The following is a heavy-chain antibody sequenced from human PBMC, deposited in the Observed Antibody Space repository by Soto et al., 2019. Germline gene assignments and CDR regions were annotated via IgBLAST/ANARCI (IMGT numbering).Heavy chain of an antibody. Sequence: QVQLVQSGDEMKKPGASVRVSCKASGYIFVNYGIAWVXQAXXXGLEWMGWISPYTGDTHSASKVQGRLTMTTDTXXXXXXXXXXXXXXXXXXXXXXXXVXXXVXXXXXDVWGQGTTVTVSS. V-gene: IGHV1-18*01. J-gene: IGHJ6*02. CDR3: XXVXXXVXXXXXDV. CDR1: GYIFVNYG. CDR2: ISPYTGDT. D-gene: IGHD5-12*01.